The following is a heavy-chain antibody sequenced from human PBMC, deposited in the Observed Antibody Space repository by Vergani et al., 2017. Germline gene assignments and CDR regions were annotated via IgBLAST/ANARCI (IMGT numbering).Heavy chain of an antibody. Sequence: EVQLLESGGGLVQPGGSLRLSCSASGFTFSNYAMNWVRQAPGKGLEWVSAISGSGRSPNYADSVKVRFTISRDNSKNTLYLQMDSLRAEDTAIYYCAKYSAVSSYYDISGYTSDSWGQGTLVTVSS. J-gene: IGHJ4*02. CDR2: ISGSGRSP. D-gene: IGHD3-22*01. V-gene: IGHV3-23*01. CDR1: GFTFSNYA. CDR3: AKYSAVSSYYDISGYTSDS.